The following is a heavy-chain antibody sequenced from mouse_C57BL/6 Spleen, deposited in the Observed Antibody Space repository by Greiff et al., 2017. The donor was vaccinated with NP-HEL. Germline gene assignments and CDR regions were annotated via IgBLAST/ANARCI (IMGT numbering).Heavy chain of an antibody. J-gene: IGHJ1*03. CDR1: GYSITSGYY. CDR3: ARGGSNYPYWYFDV. CDR2: ISYDGSN. Sequence: VQLQQSGPGLVKPSQSLSLTCSVTGYSITSGYYWNWIRQFPGNKLEWMGYISYDGSNNYNPSLKNRISITRDTSKNQFFLKLNSVTTEDTATYYCARGGSNYPYWYFDVWGTGTTVTVSS. V-gene: IGHV3-6*01. D-gene: IGHD2-5*01.